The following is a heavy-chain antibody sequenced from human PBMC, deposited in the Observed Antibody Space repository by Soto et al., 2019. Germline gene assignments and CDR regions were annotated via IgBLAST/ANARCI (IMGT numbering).Heavy chain of an antibody. J-gene: IGHJ4*02. CDR2: IITIFGTA. V-gene: IGHV1-69*05. D-gene: IGHD2-15*01. Sequence: GASVKVSCKASGGTFSSYAISWVRQAPGQGLEWIGGIITIFGTAKYSQKFKGRVTITRDTSASTAYMELSSLRFEDTAVYYCARDLGGWPDYWGQGTLVTVSS. CDR3: ARDLGGWPDY. CDR1: GGTFSSYA.